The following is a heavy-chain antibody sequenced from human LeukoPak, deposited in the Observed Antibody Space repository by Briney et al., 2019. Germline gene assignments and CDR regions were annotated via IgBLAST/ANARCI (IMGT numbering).Heavy chain of an antibody. CDR2: LYRDGNT. J-gene: IGHJ4*02. CDR3: ARGVEALVANTLAY. Sequence: WGSLRLSCAASGFTFITNDMNWIRQAPGKGLEWVSVLYRDGNTKYTDSVQGRFTISRDNSKNTLYLEMNRLSPDDAAVYYCARGVEALVANTLAYWGQGTLVTVSS. V-gene: IGHV3-53*01. D-gene: IGHD3-16*01. CDR1: GFTFITND.